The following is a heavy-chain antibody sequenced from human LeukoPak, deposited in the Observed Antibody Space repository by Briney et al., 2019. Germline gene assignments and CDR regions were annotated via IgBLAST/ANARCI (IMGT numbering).Heavy chain of an antibody. CDR3: AKDRTVGASYWYFDL. V-gene: IGHV3-64*04. J-gene: IGHJ2*01. Sequence: GGSLRLSCSASGFTFSAYFMHWVRQAPGKGLEYVSSISSNEYDTYYADSVKGRFTISRDSSKNTLFLHMNILRAEDTAIYYCAKDRTVGASYWYFDLWGRGTLVTVSS. D-gene: IGHD1-26*01. CDR1: GFTFSAYF. CDR2: ISSNEYDT.